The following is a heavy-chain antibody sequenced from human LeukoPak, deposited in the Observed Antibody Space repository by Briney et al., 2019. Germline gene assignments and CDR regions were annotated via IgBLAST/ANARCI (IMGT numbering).Heavy chain of an antibody. Sequence: GGSLRLSCAASGFTFSSYAMHWVRQAPGKGLEWVANIKQDGSEKYYVDSVKGRFTISRDNAKNSLYLQMNSLRAEDTAVYYCARERDSSSWSAGWFDPWGQGTLVTVSS. V-gene: IGHV3-7*01. CDR1: GFTFSSYA. CDR2: IKQDGSEK. CDR3: ARERDSSSWSAGWFDP. J-gene: IGHJ5*02. D-gene: IGHD6-13*01.